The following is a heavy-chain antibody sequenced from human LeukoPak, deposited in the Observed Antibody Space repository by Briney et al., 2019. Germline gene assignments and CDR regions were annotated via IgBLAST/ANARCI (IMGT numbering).Heavy chain of an antibody. CDR2: IWYDGSNK. D-gene: IGHD2-8*01. J-gene: IGHJ5*02. CDR3: AKDVGYAGWFDP. CDR1: GFTFSSYG. V-gene: IGHV3-33*06. Sequence: GRSLRLSCAASGFTFSSYGMHWVRQAPGKGLEWVAVIWYDGSNKYYADPVKGRFTISRDNSKNTLYLQMNSLRAEDTAVYYCAKDVGYAGWFDPWGQGTLVTVSS.